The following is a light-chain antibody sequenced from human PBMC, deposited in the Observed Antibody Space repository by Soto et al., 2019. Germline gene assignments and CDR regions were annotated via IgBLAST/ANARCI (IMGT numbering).Light chain of an antibody. CDR1: QSVGNN. Sequence: EIVMTQSPGTLSVSPGERVTLSCMASQSVGNNLAWHQQKPGQAPRLLIYGASTRATGFPARFSGSGSGTEFTLTISSLQSEDFAVYYCQQYDNWPRTFGQGTKVDIK. CDR3: QQYDNWPRT. V-gene: IGKV3-15*01. CDR2: GAS. J-gene: IGKJ1*01.